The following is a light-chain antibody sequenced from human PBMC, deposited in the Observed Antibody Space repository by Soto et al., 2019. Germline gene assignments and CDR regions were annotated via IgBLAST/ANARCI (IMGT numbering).Light chain of an antibody. V-gene: IGLV2-23*02. CDR1: NGDVGSYDL. Sequence: ALTQPASVSGSPGQSITISCTGTNGDVGSYDLVSWYQRYPGEAPKLIIYEVNKRPSGISNRFSGSKSGNTASLTISGLQAEDEAEYCCCSYAGINSLIFGGGTKLTVL. CDR3: CSYAGINSLI. J-gene: IGLJ2*01. CDR2: EVN.